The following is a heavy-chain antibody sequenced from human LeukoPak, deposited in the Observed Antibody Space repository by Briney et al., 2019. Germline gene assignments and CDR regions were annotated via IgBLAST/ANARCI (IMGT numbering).Heavy chain of an antibody. V-gene: IGHV5-51*01. CDR3: ARHGDYADAFDI. CDR1: GYSFTSYW. CDR2: IYPGGSDI. Sequence: GESLKISCKGSGYSFTSYWIAWVRQMPGKGLEWMGIIYPGGSDIRYSPSFQGQVTISADKSITTAYLQWSSLKASDTAMYYCARHGDYADAFDIWGQGTLVTVSS. D-gene: IGHD4-17*01. J-gene: IGHJ4*02.